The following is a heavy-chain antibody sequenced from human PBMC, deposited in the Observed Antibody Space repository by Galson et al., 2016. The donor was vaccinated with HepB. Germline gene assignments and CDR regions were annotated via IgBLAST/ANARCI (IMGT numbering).Heavy chain of an antibody. CDR1: GDSMSNYY. CDR2: IYYRGKT. Sequence: SETLSLTCTVSGDSMSNYYWSWIRQPPGKGLEWIGYIYYRGKTNNNPSLKSRLTISEDTSKSQFSLKLTSVTAADTAVYYCARWGAWHILTGYEYFFDDWSQGILVTVSS. V-gene: IGHV4-59*01. D-gene: IGHD3-9*01. J-gene: IGHJ4*02. CDR3: ARWGAWHILTGYEYFFDD.